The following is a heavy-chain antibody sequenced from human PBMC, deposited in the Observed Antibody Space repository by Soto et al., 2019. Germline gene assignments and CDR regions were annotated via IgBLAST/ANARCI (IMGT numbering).Heavy chain of an antibody. Sequence: EVQLVQSGAEVKKPGESLRISCKGSGYSFTSYWISWVRQMPGKGLEWMGRIDPSDSYTNYSPSFQGHVTISADKSISTAYLQWSSLKASDTAMYYCARRTYYYDSSGYPSSYFDYWCQGTLVTVSS. D-gene: IGHD3-22*01. CDR3: ARRTYYYDSSGYPSSYFDY. CDR2: IDPSDSYT. CDR1: GYSFTSYW. J-gene: IGHJ4*02. V-gene: IGHV5-10-1*03.